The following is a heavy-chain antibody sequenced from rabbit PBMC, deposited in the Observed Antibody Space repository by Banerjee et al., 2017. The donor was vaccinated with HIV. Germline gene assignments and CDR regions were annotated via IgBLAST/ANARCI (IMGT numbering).Heavy chain of an antibody. V-gene: IGHV1S45*01. CDR1: GFSFSSSYW. CDR3: VRGGYDENYFNL. Sequence: QAQLVEYGGDLVKPEGSLTLTCTASGFSFSSSYWLSWVRQAPGKGLEWIGTIYTDNTGSTYYATWAKGRFTISKTSSTTVTLQMTSLTAADTATYFCVRGGYDENYFNLWGQGTLVTVS. D-gene: IGHD2-1*01. CDR2: IYTDNTGST. J-gene: IGHJ4*01.